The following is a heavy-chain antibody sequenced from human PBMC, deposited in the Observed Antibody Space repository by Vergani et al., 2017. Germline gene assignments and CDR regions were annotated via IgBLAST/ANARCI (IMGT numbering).Heavy chain of an antibody. J-gene: IGHJ3*02. CDR3: VRDQVTMLRGSDALDI. CDR1: GFTFGYYA. Sequence: EVQLLESGGDLVQPGGSLRLPCTASGFTFGYYAMDWFRQAPGQGLGWVGGIRSKAYGQATIYAASVKGRFTISRDDSKSIAYLQMNNLQTEDTAMYYCVRDQVTMLRGSDALDIWGQGTMVTVSS. V-gene: IGHV3-49*03. D-gene: IGHD3-10*01. CDR2: IRSKAYGQAT.